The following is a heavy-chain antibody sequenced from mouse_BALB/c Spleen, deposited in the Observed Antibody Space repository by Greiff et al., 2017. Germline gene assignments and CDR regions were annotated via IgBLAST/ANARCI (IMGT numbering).Heavy chain of an antibody. CDR2: IDPANGNT. J-gene: IGHJ3*01. Sequence: EVQLQQSGAELVRSGASVKLSCTASGFNIKDYYMHWVKQRPEQGLEWIGRIDPANGNTKYDPKFQGKATITADTSSNTAYLQLSSLTSEDTAVYYCARNYYGSPWFAYWGQGTLVTVSA. V-gene: IGHV14-3*02. D-gene: IGHD1-1*01. CDR1: GFNIKDYY. CDR3: ARNYYGSPWFAY.